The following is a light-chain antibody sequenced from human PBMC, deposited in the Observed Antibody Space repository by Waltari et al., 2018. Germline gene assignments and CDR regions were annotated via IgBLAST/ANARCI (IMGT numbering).Light chain of an antibody. J-gene: IGLJ3*02. CDR3: NSYAGSSSWV. CDR1: SSDVGFYHD. CDR2: EVS. Sequence: QSALTQHASVSGSPGKSISISCTGTSSDVGFYHDVSWYQQHPGKAPKLMIYEVSEQPTGVSNRFSGSKSGNTASLTISGLQAEDEAYFYCNSYAGSSSWVFGGGTKLTIL. V-gene: IGLV2-14*01.